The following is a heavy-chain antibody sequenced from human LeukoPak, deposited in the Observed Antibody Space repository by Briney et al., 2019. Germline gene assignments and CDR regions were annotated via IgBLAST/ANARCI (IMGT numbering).Heavy chain of an antibody. V-gene: IGHV3-21*01. Sequence: GGSLRLSCAASGFTFSSYSMNWVRQARGKGLEWVSSISSSSSYIYYADSVKGRFTISRDNAKNSLYLQMNSLRAEDTAVYYCARAGSTNYFDYWGQGTLVTVSS. CDR3: ARAGSTNYFDY. CDR1: GFTFSSYS. J-gene: IGHJ4*02. D-gene: IGHD7-27*01. CDR2: ISSSSSYI.